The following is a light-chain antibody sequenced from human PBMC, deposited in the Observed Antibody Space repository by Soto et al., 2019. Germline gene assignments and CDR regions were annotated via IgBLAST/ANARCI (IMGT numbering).Light chain of an antibody. J-gene: IGLJ1*01. V-gene: IGLV2-14*01. Sequence: QSALTQPPSASGSPGQSVTISCTGTNSDVGGYNFVSWYQQYPGKVPKLMIYEVSSRPSGVSYRFSGSKSGNTASLTISGLQADDEAEYYCSSYTSSSTLLIFGTGTKVTVL. CDR1: NSDVGGYNF. CDR3: SSYTSSSTLLI. CDR2: EVS.